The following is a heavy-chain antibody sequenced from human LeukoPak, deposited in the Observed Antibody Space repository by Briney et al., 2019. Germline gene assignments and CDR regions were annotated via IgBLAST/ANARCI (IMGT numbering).Heavy chain of an antibody. CDR1: GFTFSSYA. J-gene: IGHJ4*02. CDR2: ISYDGSNK. V-gene: IGHV3-30*04. D-gene: IGHD5-12*01. CDR3: ARRGGTVATIGDDFDY. Sequence: GSLRLSCAASGFTFSSYAMHWVRQAPGKGLEWVAVISYDGSNKYYTDSVKGRFTISRDNSKNTLYVQMNSLRAEDTAMYYCARRGGTVATIGDDFDYWGQGTVVTVSS.